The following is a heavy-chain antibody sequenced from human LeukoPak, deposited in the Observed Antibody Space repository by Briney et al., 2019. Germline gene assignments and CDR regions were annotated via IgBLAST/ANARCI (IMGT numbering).Heavy chain of an antibody. Sequence: SETLSLTCTVSGGSISSSSYYWGWIRQPPGKGLEWIGSIYYSGGTYNNPSLKSRVTISVDTSKNQFSLKLSSVTAADTAVYYCARRMMITFGGVIVSNWFDPWGQGTLVTVSS. CDR2: IYYSGGT. V-gene: IGHV4-39*01. CDR1: GGSISSSSYY. CDR3: ARRMMITFGGVIVSNWFDP. J-gene: IGHJ5*02. D-gene: IGHD3-16*02.